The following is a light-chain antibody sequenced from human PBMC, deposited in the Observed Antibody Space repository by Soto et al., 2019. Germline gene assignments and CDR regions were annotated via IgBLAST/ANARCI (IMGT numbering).Light chain of an antibody. V-gene: IGKV3-15*01. Sequence: ETLMTQSPATLSVSPGERPTLSCRASQSVNNNLAWYQQKLGQAPRVLIYGASTRATGIPARFTGSGSGTEFILTITSLQSEDSAVYYCQEYNTRPWTFGQGTKVEFK. CDR2: GAS. CDR1: QSVNNN. CDR3: QEYNTRPWT. J-gene: IGKJ1*01.